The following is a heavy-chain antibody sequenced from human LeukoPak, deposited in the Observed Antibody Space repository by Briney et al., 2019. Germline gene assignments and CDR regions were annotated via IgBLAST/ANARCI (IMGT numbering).Heavy chain of an antibody. D-gene: IGHD5-12*01. Sequence: KSSETLSLTCTVSGGSISSSSYYWGWIRQPPGKGLEWIGSIYYSGSTYYNPSLKSRVTISVDTSKNQFSLKLSSVTAADTAVYYCARQYSGYDSNWFDPWGQGTLVTVSS. CDR3: ARQYSGYDSNWFDP. J-gene: IGHJ5*02. V-gene: IGHV4-39*07. CDR1: GGSISSSSYY. CDR2: IYYSGST.